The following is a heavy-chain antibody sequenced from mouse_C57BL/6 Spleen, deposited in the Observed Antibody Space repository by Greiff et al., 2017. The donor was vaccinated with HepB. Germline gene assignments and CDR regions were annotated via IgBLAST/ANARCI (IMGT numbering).Heavy chain of an antibody. CDR2: IYPRSGNT. CDR3: ARSDYYGSRRYWYFDV. Sequence: VKLQESGAELARPGASVKLSCKASGYTFTSYGISWVKQRTGQGLEWIGEIYPRSGNTYYNEKFKGKATLTADKSSSTAYMELRSLTSEDSAVYFCARSDYYGSRRYWYFDVWGTGTTVTVSS. CDR1: GYTFTSYG. J-gene: IGHJ1*03. V-gene: IGHV1-81*01. D-gene: IGHD1-1*01.